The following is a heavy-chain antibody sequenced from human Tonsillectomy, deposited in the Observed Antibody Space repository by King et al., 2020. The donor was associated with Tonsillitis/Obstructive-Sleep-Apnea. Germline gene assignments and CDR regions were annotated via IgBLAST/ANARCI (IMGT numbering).Heavy chain of an antibody. CDR1: GYTFTTYF. CDR3: ARGAPDNSDDYSSWFEP. V-gene: IGHV1-46*01. J-gene: IGHJ5*02. CDR2: VNPSGGST. D-gene: IGHD3-16*01. Sequence: VQLVQSGAEVKKPGASVKVSCKASGYTFTTYFMHWVRQAPGQGLEWMGMVNPSGGSTIYAQKFQGRVTMTRVTSTSTVYMKLSSLRSEETAEDYCARGAPDNSDDYSSWFEPWGQGTLVTDSS.